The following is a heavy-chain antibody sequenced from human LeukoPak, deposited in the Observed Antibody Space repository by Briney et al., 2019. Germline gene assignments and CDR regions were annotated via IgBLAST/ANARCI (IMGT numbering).Heavy chain of an antibody. V-gene: IGHV3-21*01. CDR1: GFTFSSYA. D-gene: IGHD3-22*01. Sequence: AGGSLRLSCAASGFTFSSYAMSWVRQAPGKGLEWVSSISSSSSYIYYADSVKGRFTISRDNAKNSLYLQMNSLRAEDTAVYYCARDSYYDSSGYYLYYFDYWGQGTLVTVSS. CDR3: ARDSYYDSSGYYLYYFDY. CDR2: ISSSSSYI. J-gene: IGHJ4*02.